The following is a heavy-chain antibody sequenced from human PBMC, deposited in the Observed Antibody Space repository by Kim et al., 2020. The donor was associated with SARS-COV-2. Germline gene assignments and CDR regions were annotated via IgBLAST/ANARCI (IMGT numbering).Heavy chain of an antibody. Sequence: GGSLRLSCAASGILFSTHAMSWVRQAPGKGLEWVSSISENGGNTYYADSVKGRFTISRDNSKNTLYLQMNSLRAEDPAIYYCAKTVQGYWGQGTLVTVSS. J-gene: IGHJ4*02. V-gene: IGHV3-23*01. CDR2: ISENGGNT. CDR1: GILFSTHA. CDR3: AKTVQGY.